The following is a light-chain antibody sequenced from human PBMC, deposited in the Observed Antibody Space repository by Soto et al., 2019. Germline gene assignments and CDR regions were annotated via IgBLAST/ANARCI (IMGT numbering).Light chain of an antibody. CDR3: QQYGSSPPVT. J-gene: IGKJ3*01. CDR2: GAS. CDR1: QSVSSSY. V-gene: IGKV3-20*01. Sequence: DIVLTQSPGTLSLSPGERATLSCRASQSVSSSYLAWYQQKPGQAPRLLIYGASNRATGNSDRFSGSGSGTDFTLTISGLEPEDFAVYYCQQYGSSPPVTFGPGTKVDIK.